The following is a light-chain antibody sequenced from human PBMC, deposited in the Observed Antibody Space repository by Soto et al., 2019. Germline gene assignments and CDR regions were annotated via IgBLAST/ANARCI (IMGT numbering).Light chain of an antibody. CDR2: LGS. CDR3: MQGLQSTIT. Sequence: DIVMTQSPFSLAVTPGESASISCRSSHSLLHRNGKNYLDWYLQKPGQSPQLLIYLGSSRASGVPDRVSGSGSGTDFTLKIDRVEAEDVGIYYCMQGLQSTITFGQGTRLE. V-gene: IGKV2-28*01. J-gene: IGKJ5*01. CDR1: HSLLHRNGKNY.